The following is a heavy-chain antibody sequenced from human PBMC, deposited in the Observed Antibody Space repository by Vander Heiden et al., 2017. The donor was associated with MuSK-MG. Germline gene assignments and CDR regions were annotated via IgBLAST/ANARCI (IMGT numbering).Heavy chain of an antibody. D-gene: IGHD3-3*01. Sequence: QEQLVQSGSELKKPGASVIVSCKASGYTFSKYALNWVRQAPGQGLEWMGRINTNTGNPTYAQAFRGRFLFSLDTSVSTAYLQISSLTAEDTAVYYCATERTDRGYDFYEKWFDPWGQGTLVSVSS. CDR1: GYTFSKYA. CDR2: INTNTGNP. CDR3: ATERTDRGYDFYEKWFDP. J-gene: IGHJ5*02. V-gene: IGHV7-4-1*02.